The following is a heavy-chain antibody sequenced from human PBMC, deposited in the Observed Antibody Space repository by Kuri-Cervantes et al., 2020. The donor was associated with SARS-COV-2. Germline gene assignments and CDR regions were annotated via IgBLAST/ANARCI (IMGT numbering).Heavy chain of an antibody. CDR1: GGTFSSYA. CDR2: INTNTGNP. D-gene: IGHD3-22*01. Sequence: ASVKVSCKASGGTFSSYAISWVRQAPGQGLEWLGWINTNTGNPTYAQGFTGRFVFSLDTSVSTAYLQISSLKAEDTAVYYCARGDNRTMIVVGDWGQGTLVTVSS. J-gene: IGHJ4*02. CDR3: ARGDNRTMIVVGD. V-gene: IGHV7-4-1*02.